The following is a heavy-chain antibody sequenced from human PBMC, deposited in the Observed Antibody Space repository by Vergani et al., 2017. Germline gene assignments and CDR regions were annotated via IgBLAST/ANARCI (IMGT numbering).Heavy chain of an antibody. CDR2: INCNSGGT. CDR3: AREGDGWFDP. Sequence: QVQLVQSGAEVKEPGASVKVSCKASGYTFTAHYLSWVGQAPGQGLEYMGRINCNSGGTNYAQQFQGRITMTRDTSITTAYMELSRLTSXDTAVYYCAREGDGWFDPWGQGTLVTVSS. J-gene: IGHJ5*02. CDR1: GYTFTAHY. V-gene: IGHV1-2*06. D-gene: IGHD3-10*01.